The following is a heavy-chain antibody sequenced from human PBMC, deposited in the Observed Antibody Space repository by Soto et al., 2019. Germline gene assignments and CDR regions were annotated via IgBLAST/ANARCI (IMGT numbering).Heavy chain of an antibody. CDR2: ISGSGGST. V-gene: IGHV3-23*01. CDR3: AKVRGYVELREDYFDY. Sequence: GGSLRLSCAASGFTFSSYAMSWVRQAPGKGLEWVSAISGSGGSTYYADSVKGRFTISRDNSKNTLYLQMNSLRAEDTAVYYCAKVRGYVELREDYFDYWGQGTLVTVSS. J-gene: IGHJ4*02. D-gene: IGHD1-7*01. CDR1: GFTFSSYA.